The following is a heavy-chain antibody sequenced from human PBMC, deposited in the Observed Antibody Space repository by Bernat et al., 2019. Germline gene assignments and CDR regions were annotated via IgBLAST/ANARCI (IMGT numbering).Heavy chain of an antibody. CDR2: IRSKANSYAT. D-gene: IGHD2-15*01. Sequence: EVQLVESGGGLVQPGGSLKLSCAASGFTFSGSAMHWVRQASGKGLEWVGRIRSKANSYATAYAASVKGRFTISRDDSKNTAYLQMNSLKNEEPAVYYWTRHCSGSSGAGGFVYWGQGTLVTVSS. V-gene: IGHV3-73*02. J-gene: IGHJ4*02. CDR3: TRHCSGSSGAGGFVY. CDR1: GFTFSGSA.